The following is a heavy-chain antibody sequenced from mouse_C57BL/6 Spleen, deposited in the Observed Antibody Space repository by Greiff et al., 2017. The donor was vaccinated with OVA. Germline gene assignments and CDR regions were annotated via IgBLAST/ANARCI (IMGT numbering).Heavy chain of an antibody. D-gene: IGHD2-3*01. Sequence: VQLQQSGAELVKPGASVKMSCKASGYTFTSYWITWVKQRPGQGLEWIGDIYPGSGSTNYNEKFKSKATLTVDTSSSTAYMQLSSLTSEDSAVYYCARDEAYDGYDGDFDYWGQGTTLTVSS. CDR2: IYPGSGST. CDR3: ARDEAYDGYDGDFDY. J-gene: IGHJ2*01. CDR1: GYTFTSYW. V-gene: IGHV1-55*01.